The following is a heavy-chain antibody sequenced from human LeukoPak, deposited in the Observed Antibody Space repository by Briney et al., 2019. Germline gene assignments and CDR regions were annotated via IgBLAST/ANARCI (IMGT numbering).Heavy chain of an antibody. Sequence: SETLSLTCTVSGGSISSDYWSWVRQPPGKGLEWIGYIYYSGSTNYNPSLKSRVTISVDTSKNQFSLKLSSVTAADTAVYYCARWSGSYGLNWFDLWGQGTLVTVSS. CDR3: ARWSGSYGLNWFDL. CDR2: IYYSGST. CDR1: GGSISSDY. V-gene: IGHV4-59*08. J-gene: IGHJ5*02. D-gene: IGHD1-26*01.